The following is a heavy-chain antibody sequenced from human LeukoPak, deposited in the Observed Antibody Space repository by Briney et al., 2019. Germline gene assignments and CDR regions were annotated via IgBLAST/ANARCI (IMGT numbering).Heavy chain of an antibody. D-gene: IGHD2-15*01. J-gene: IGHJ4*02. CDR2: IIPIFGTA. V-gene: IGHV1-69*05. Sequence: SVKVSCKAFGGSFSSEAISWVRQAPGQGLEWMGGIIPIFGTANYAQKLQGRVTITTDESTSTAYMEVSSLRSEDTAVYYCGRKAGDCGGGSCYSIDYWGQGTLVTVSS. CDR1: GGSFSSEA. CDR3: GRKAGDCGGGSCYSIDY.